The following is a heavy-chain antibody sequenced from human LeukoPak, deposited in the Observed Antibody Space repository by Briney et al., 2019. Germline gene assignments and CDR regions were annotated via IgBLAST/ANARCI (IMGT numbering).Heavy chain of an antibody. Sequence: GGSLRLSCAASGFTFSSYAMHWVRQAPGKGLEWEAVISYDGSNKYYADSVKGRFTISRDNSKNTLYLQMNSLRAEDTAVYYCARGRGSLPTKNVDTAMVTGYFDYWGQGTLVTVSS. CDR1: GFTFSSYA. J-gene: IGHJ4*02. CDR3: ARGRGSLPTKNVDTAMVTGYFDY. CDR2: ISYDGSNK. V-gene: IGHV3-30-3*01. D-gene: IGHD5-18*01.